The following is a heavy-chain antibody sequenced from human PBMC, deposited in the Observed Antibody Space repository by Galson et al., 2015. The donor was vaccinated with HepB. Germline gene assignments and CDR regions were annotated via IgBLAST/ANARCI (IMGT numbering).Heavy chain of an antibody. Sequence: SLRLSCAASGFSFSDHYMSWIRQAPGRGLQWLAYISSSGATTDYAGSVKGRFTISRDNVETSLYLQLNSLRAEDTAVYYCASHHCTSSSCFYDYWGQGTLVTVS. CDR3: ASHHCTSSSCFYDY. D-gene: IGHD6-19*01. J-gene: IGHJ4*02. CDR1: GFSFSDHY. V-gene: IGHV3-11*01. CDR2: ISSSGATT.